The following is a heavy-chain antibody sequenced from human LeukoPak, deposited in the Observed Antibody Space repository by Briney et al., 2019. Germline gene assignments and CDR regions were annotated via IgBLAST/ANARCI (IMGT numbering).Heavy chain of an antibody. D-gene: IGHD6-13*01. V-gene: IGHV1-2*02. CDR3: ARDGQYSSSWYQDY. CDR2: INPNSGGT. CDR1: AYTFTCYN. J-gene: IGHJ4*02. Sequence: GASVKLSRNSAAYTFTCYNIHRGRHAPGQGHEWMGGINPNSGGTNYAQKLQGRVTLTMDTSISTAYMELSRLRSDDTAGYYCARDGQYSSSWYQDYWGQGTLVTVSS.